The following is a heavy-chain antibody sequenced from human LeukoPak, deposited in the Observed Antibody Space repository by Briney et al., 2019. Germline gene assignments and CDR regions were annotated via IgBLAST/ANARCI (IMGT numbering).Heavy chain of an antibody. J-gene: IGHJ4*02. V-gene: IGHV1-69*13. CDR2: IIPIFGTA. Sequence: ASVKVSCKASGGTFSSYAISWVRQAPGQGLEWMGGIIPIFGTANYAQKFQGRVTITADESTSTAYMELSSLRSEDTAVYYCARDNGDYYDSSGYYFDYWGQGTLVTVSS. CDR1: GGTFSSYA. D-gene: IGHD3-22*01. CDR3: ARDNGDYYDSSGYYFDY.